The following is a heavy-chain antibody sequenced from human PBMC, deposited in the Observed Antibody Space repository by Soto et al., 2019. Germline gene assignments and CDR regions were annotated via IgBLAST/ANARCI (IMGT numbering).Heavy chain of an antibody. D-gene: IGHD3-10*01. J-gene: IGHJ6*04. CDR1: GYSCTKYW. Sequence: GDSLKISCKGSGYSCTKYWIGWVRQMPGKGLEWMGIIYPDDSDTRYSPSFQGQVTISADKSISTAYLRWSSLKASDTAMYFCARRTSEFYGVDVWCNGTTVNVSS. V-gene: IGHV5-51*01. CDR3: ARRTSEFYGVDV. CDR2: IYPDDSDT.